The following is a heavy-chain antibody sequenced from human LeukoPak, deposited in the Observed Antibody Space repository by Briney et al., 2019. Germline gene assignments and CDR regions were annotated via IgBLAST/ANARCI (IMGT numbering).Heavy chain of an antibody. D-gene: IGHD1-26*01. CDR3: ATKSSDYTGSRGAFDI. CDR1: GFTFRSHG. Sequence: GGSLRLSCVASGFTFRSHGMNWVRQAPGKGLEWLAHINAASDSIFYAESVKGRFTISRDDARNSVYLQMNSLRDQDTAIYYCATKSSDYTGSRGAFDIWGHGTMVTVSS. V-gene: IGHV3-48*02. J-gene: IGHJ3*02. CDR2: INAASDSI.